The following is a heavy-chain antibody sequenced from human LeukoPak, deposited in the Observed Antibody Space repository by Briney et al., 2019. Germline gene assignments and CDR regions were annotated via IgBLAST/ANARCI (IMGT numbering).Heavy chain of an antibody. D-gene: IGHD2-2*01. CDR1: GGTFSSYA. CDR2: IIPIFGTA. V-gene: IGHV1-69*13. CDR3: ARGGTPGYCSSTSCYDPRYYFDY. Sequence: SVKVSCKASGGTFSSYATSWVRQAPGQGLEWMGGIIPIFGTANYAQKFQGRVTITADESTSTAYMELSSLRSEDTAVYYCARGGTPGYCSSTSCYDPRYYFDYWGQGTLVTVSS. J-gene: IGHJ4*02.